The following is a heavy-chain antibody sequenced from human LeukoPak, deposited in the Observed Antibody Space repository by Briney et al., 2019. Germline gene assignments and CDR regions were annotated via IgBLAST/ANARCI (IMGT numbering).Heavy chain of an antibody. CDR1: GGSFSGYY. V-gene: IGHV4-34*01. CDR2: INHSGST. CDR3: ARGRGSSSWYYRGRDY. J-gene: IGHJ4*02. D-gene: IGHD6-13*01. Sequence: PSETLSLTCAVYGGSFSGYYWSWIRQPPGKGLEWIGEINHSGSTNYNPSLKSRVTISVDTSKNQFSLKLSSVTAADTAVYYCARGRGSSSWYYRGRDYWGQGTLVTVSS.